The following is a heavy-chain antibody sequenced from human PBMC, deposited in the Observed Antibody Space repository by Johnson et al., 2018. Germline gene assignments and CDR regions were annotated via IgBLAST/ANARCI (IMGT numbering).Heavy chain of an antibody. CDR2: IWYDGSNK. CDR1: GFTFSSYA. D-gene: IGHD1-26*01. J-gene: IGHJ3*02. V-gene: IGHV3-33*01. CDR3: AREGGSVDAFDI. Sequence: VQLLESGRGVVQPGRSLRLSCAASGFTFSSYAMHWVRQAPGKGLEWVAVIWYDGSNKNYADSVKGRFTISRDNSKNTLHLQMNSLRGEDTAVYYCAREGGSVDAFDIWGQGTTVTVSS.